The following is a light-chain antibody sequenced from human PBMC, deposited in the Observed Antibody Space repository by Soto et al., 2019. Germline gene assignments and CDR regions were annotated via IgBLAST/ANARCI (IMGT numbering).Light chain of an antibody. J-gene: IGKJ1*01. CDR3: QQYDRSKT. V-gene: IGKV3-20*01. Sequence: VLTQSPGTLSLSPGERATLSCRASESVSNSWLAWYQQKPGQAPRLLIYDVSSRATGIPDRFSGSGSGTDFPLTISRLEPEDFAVYYCQQYDRSKTFGQGTKVEIK. CDR1: ESVSNSW. CDR2: DVS.